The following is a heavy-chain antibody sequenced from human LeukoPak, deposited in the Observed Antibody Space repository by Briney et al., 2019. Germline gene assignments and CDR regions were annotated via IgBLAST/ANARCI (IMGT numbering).Heavy chain of an antibody. D-gene: IGHD1-26*01. CDR3: AHRAIVGATTSDYYFDY. V-gene: IGHV2-5*01. Sequence: SGPTLVKPTQTLTLTCTIYDLSFSTSAVGVGWIRQPPRKALEWPALIYWNDDKRYSPSLKSRLTITKDTSKNQVVLTMTIMDPVDTATYYCAHRAIVGATTSDYYFDYWGQGTLVTVSS. J-gene: IGHJ4*02. CDR1: DLSFSTSAVG. CDR2: IYWNDDK.